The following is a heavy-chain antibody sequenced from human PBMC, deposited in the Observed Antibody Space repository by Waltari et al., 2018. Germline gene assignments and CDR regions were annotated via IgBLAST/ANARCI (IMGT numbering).Heavy chain of an antibody. CDR2: ISVSDAT. CDR3: AKPFYNWDDPLHS. Sequence: VFLVESGGGVVQPGDSLRLSCHASGFTSVPHAINWVRQAPGKGLEWVSSISVSDATYYADSVKGRFTISRDYSDNTVYLQMDSLRADDTAVYFCAKPFYNWDDPLHSWGQGTPVTVSS. CDR1: GFTSVPHA. V-gene: IGHV3-23*04. J-gene: IGHJ1*01. D-gene: IGHD1-20*01.